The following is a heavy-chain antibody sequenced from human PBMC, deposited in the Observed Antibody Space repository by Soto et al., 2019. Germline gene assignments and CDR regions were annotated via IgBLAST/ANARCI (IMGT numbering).Heavy chain of an antibody. CDR2: ISSSSYI. CDR3: AVVAAGWDQHDALDI. V-gene: IGHV3-21*01. Sequence: GSLRVSWAAAGGTFSNYSRNRVRQATGKGLEWVSSISSSSYIYYADSVKGRFTISRDNAKNSLYLQMHSLRAEDTAVYYCAVVAAGWDQHDALDIWGQGTMVPGSS. CDR1: GGTFSNYS. J-gene: IGHJ3*02. D-gene: IGHD2-15*01.